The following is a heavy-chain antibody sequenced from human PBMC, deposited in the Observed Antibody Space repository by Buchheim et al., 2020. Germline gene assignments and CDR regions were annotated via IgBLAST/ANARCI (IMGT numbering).Heavy chain of an antibody. V-gene: IGHV3-23*01. Sequence: EVQLLESGGGLVQPGGSLRLSCAASGFTFSSYAMSWVRQAPGKGLEWVSAISGSGGSTYYADSVKGRFPISRDNSKNTLYLQMNSLRDDDTAGYYCATEKEAWRWLQREYYYYDGMDVRGEGT. CDR2: ISGSGGST. CDR1: GFTFSSYA. D-gene: IGHD5-24*01. CDR3: ATEKEAWRWLQREYYYYDGMDV. J-gene: IGHJ6*01.